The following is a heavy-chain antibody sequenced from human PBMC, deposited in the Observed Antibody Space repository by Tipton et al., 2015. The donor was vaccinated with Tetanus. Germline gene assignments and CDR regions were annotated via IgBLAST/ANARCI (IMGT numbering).Heavy chain of an antibody. V-gene: IGHV3-33*01. D-gene: IGHD2-15*01. J-gene: IGHJ4*02. CDR3: AREADCSGGSCFSGDFDN. Sequence: SLRLSCAASGFIFSSYGIHWVRQAPGKGLEWVAVSWYDGTDKYYADSVKGRFTISIDNSKNTLYLQMNSLRAEDTAVYYCAREADCSGGSCFSGDFDNWGQGTQVTVSS. CDR2: SWYDGTDK. CDR1: GFIFSSYG.